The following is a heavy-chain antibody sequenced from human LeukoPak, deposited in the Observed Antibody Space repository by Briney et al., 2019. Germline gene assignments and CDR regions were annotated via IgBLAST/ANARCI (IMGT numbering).Heavy chain of an antibody. V-gene: IGHV3-23*01. D-gene: IGHD3-22*01. CDR3: AKVRGIRKYYDSSGYFSPYFDY. Sequence: GGSLRLSCTASGFTFSSYGIHWVRQAPGKGLEWVSAISGSGGSTYYADSVKGRFTISRDNSKNTLYLQVNSLRAEDTAVYYCAKVRGIRKYYDSSGYFSPYFDYWGQGTLVTVSS. CDR2: ISGSGGST. J-gene: IGHJ4*02. CDR1: GFTFSSYG.